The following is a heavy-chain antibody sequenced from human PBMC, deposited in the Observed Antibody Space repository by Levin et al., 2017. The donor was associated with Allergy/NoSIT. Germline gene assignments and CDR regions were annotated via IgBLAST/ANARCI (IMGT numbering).Heavy chain of an antibody. CDR2: LSSSSTL. V-gene: IGHV3-48*04. CDR3: ASALPQRAFDI. J-gene: IGHJ3*02. CDR1: GFTFSSYS. Sequence: GGSLRLSCAASGFTFSSYSMNWVRQAPGKGLEWVSYLSSSSTLYYADSVKGRFTISRDNAKNSLYLQMNSLRVEDTAVYYCASALPQRAFDIWGQGTMVTVSS.